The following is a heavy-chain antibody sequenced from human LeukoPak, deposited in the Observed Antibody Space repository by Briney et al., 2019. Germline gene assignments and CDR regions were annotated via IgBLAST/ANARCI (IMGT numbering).Heavy chain of an antibody. CDR2: INPNSGGT. J-gene: IGHJ6*02. V-gene: IGHV1-2*02. CDR3: ASASPSSKEGYYYYGMDV. CDR1: GYTFTFYY. Sequence: GASVTVSFKASGYTFTFYYMHWVRQAPGQGREWMGWINPNSGGTNYAQKFQGRVTMTRDTSISTAYMELSRLRSDDTAVYYCASASPSSKEGYYYYGMDVWGQGTTVTVSS. D-gene: IGHD2-2*01.